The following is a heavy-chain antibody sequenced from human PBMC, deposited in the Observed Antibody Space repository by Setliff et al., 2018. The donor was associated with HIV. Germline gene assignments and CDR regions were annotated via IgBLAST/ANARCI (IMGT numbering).Heavy chain of an antibody. J-gene: IGHJ3*02. Sequence: LSLTCTVSGGSISSGGYYWSWIRQHPGKGLEWIGYIYYSGSTYYNPSLKSRVTISVDTSKNQFSLKLSSVTAADTAMYFCARESRNDFWSGYYRTFDIWGQGTMVTV. V-gene: IGHV4-31*03. D-gene: IGHD3-3*01. CDR3: ARESRNDFWSGYYRTFDI. CDR2: IYYSGST. CDR1: GGSISSGGYY.